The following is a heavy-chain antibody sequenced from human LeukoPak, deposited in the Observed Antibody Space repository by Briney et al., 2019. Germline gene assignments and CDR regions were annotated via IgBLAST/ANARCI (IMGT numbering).Heavy chain of an antibody. CDR2: IYHSGST. D-gene: IGHD5-12*01. CDR1: GGSISSGGYS. J-gene: IGHJ4*02. CDR3: ARGGGSTEFDY. V-gene: IGHV4-30-2*01. Sequence: PSRTLSLTCAVSGGSISSGGYSWSWIRQPPGKGLEWIGYIYHSGSTYYNPSLKSRVTISVDRSKNQFSLKLSSVTAADTAVYYCARGGGSTEFDYWGQGTLVTVSS.